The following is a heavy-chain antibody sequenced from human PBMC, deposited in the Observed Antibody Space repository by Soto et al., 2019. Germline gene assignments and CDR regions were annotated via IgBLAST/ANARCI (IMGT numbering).Heavy chain of an antibody. J-gene: IGHJ6*03. V-gene: IGHV3-23*01. Sequence: EVQLLESGGGLVQPGGSLRLSCVVSGFTFGSYAMSWVRQAPEKGPEWVAILGGNGFTTYYADSVKGRFTISGDKPKSTLFLPMNSLRADDTGVYYCAKALRPSLNFFYYMDVWGRGTSVTVSS. CDR1: GFTFGSYA. D-gene: IGHD2-2*01. CDR3: AKALRPSLNFFYYMDV. CDR2: LGGNGFTT.